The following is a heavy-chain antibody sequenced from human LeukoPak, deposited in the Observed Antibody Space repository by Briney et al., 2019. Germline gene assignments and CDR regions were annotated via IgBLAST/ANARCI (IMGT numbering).Heavy chain of an antibody. Sequence: GSLRLSCAASGFTFSSYSMNWVRQPAGKGLEWIGLIHTSGSSNYHPSLKSRVTMSVETSKNRVTLRLISVTAADTAIYYCAGRSTGVRGVNGWFDPWGQGTLVIVSS. CDR3: AGRSTGVRGVNGWFDP. D-gene: IGHD3-10*01. J-gene: IGHJ5*02. V-gene: IGHV4-4*07. CDR1: GFTFSSYS. CDR2: IHTSGSS.